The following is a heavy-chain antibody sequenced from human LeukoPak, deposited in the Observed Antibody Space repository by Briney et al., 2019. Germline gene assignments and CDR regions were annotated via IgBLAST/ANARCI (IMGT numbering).Heavy chain of an antibody. CDR2: ISGSGGST. V-gene: IGHV3-20*04. D-gene: IGHD5-12*01. CDR3: ARDLAYSGYDRYDY. J-gene: IGHJ4*02. CDR1: GFTFSSYA. Sequence: GGSLRLSCAASGFTFSSYAMSWVRQAPGKGLEWVSAISGSGGSTGYADSVKGRFTISRDNAKNSLYLQMNSLRAEDTALYYCARDLAYSGYDRYDYWGQGTLVTVSS.